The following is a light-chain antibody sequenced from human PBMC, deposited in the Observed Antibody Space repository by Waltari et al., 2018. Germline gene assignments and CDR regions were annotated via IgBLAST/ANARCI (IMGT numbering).Light chain of an antibody. J-gene: IGLJ3*02. CDR3: CSYAGSYTWV. CDR1: SSDVGNYNL. V-gene: IGLV2-23*01. CDR2: DDN. Sequence: QSALTQPASVSGSPGQSITISCTGTSSDVGNYNLVSWYQQYPGKAPKVMIYDDNRRPAGVSYRSSGSTSGNTASLTISGFQAEDEADYYCCSYAGSYTWVFGGGTKLTVL.